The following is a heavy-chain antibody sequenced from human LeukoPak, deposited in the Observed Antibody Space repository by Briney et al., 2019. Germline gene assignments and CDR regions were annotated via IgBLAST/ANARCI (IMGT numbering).Heavy chain of an antibody. V-gene: IGHV3-74*01. CDR1: GFIFSNYW. CDR2: IKTDGSTI. CDR3: TRDQTLSGSGPHFGD. J-gene: IGHJ4*02. Sequence: PGGSLRLSCAASGFIFSNYWMHWVRQAPGKGLVWVSRIKTDGSTITYADSVKGRFTISRDNAKNTLYLQMNSLTVEDTAVYYCTRDQTLSGSGPHFGDWGQGTLVTVSS. D-gene: IGHD6-19*01.